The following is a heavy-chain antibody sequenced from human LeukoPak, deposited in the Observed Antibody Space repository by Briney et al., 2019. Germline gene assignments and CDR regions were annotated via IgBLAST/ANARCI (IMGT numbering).Heavy chain of an antibody. CDR1: GYTLTELS. D-gene: IGHD3-10*01. Sequence: ASVKVSCKVSGYTLTELSMHWVRQAPGKGLEWMGGFGPEDGETIYAQKFQGRVTMTEDTSTDTAYMELSSLRSEDTAVYYCATDLRGSIWFGELLPFDYWGQGTLVTVSS. CDR3: ATDLRGSIWFGELLPFDY. J-gene: IGHJ4*02. V-gene: IGHV1-24*01. CDR2: FGPEDGET.